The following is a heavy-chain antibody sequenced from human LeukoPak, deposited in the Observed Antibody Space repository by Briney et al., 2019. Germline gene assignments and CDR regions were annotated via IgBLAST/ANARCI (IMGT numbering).Heavy chain of an antibody. V-gene: IGHV3-23*01. D-gene: IGHD3-16*01. CDR3: AKRMGDAFDI. CDR1: GFTFSSYA. Sequence: PGGSLRLSCTASGFTFSSYAMSWVRQARGKGLEWVSAISGSGGSTYYAESVKGRFTISRDNSKNTLYLQMNSLRAEDTAVYYCAKRMGDAFDIWGQGTMVTVSS. J-gene: IGHJ3*02. CDR2: ISGSGGST.